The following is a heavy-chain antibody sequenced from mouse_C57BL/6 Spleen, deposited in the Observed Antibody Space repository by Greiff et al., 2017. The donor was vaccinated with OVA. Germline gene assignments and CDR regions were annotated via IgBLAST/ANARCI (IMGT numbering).Heavy chain of an antibody. Sequence: EVKLVESVAELVRPGASVKLSCTASGFNIKNTYMHWVKQRPDQGLEWIGRIDPANGNTKYAPKFPGKATITADTSSNTAYLQLSSLTSEDTAIYYCALDDGYPYYYGMDYWGQGTSVTVSS. D-gene: IGHD2-3*01. V-gene: IGHV14-3*01. J-gene: IGHJ4*01. CDR2: IDPANGNT. CDR1: GFNIKNTY. CDR3: ALDDGYPYYYGMDY.